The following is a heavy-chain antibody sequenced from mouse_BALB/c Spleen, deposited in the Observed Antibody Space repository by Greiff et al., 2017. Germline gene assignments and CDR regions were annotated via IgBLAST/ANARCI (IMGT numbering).Heavy chain of an antibody. CDR3: ARGYYNAKDY. D-gene: IGHD2-12*01. V-gene: IGHV14-3*02. J-gene: IGHJ4*01. CDR2: FDPANGNT. CDR1: GFNIKDTH. Sequence: VQLQQSGAELVKPGASVKLSCTASGFNIKDTHMHWVKQRPEQGLEWIGRFDPANGNTKYDTKFQGKATITADTSSNTAYLQLSSLTSEDTAVYYCARGYYNAKDYWGQGTSVTVSS.